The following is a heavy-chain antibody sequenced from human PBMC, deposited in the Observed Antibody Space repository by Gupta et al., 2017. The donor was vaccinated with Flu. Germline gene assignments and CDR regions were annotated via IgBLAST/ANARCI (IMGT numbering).Heavy chain of an antibody. V-gene: IGHV3-9*01. D-gene: IGHD6-25*01. CDR3: AKSGTYSSGSGSMDV. Sequence: MHWVRQAPGKGLEWVSGISWDSGNMDYADSVRGRFIISRDNAKNSVYLQMNSLRAEDTALYYCAKSGTYSSGSGSMDVWGQGTTVTVSS. CDR2: ISWDSGNM. J-gene: IGHJ6*02.